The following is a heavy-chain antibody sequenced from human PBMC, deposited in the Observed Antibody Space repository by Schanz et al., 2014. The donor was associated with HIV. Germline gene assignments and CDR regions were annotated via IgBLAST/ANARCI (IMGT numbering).Heavy chain of an antibody. CDR3: ARVANWDYYGMDV. Sequence: QVQLVESGGGVVQPGRSLRLSCAGSGLTFSSYGMHWVRQGPGKGLEWVAFISYDGSNKYYADSVKGRFTISRDNSKNTLFLQMNSLRGEDTAVYYCARVANWDYYGMDVWGRGTTVTVSS. D-gene: IGHD3-16*01. V-gene: IGHV3-30*03. CDR1: GLTFSSYG. CDR2: ISYDGSNK. J-gene: IGHJ6*02.